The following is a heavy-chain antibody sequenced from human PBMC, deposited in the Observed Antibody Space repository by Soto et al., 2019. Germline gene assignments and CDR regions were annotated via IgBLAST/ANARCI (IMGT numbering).Heavy chain of an antibody. J-gene: IGHJ4*02. CDR1: GGSISSYY. CDR3: ARAYGVTIFGVVTHRFDY. Sequence: SETLSLTCTVSGGSISSYYWSWIRQPPGKGLEWIGYIYYSGSTNYNPSLKSRVTISVDTSEDQFSLKLSSVTAADTAVYYCARAYGVTIFGVVTHRFDYWGQGTLVTVSS. CDR2: IYYSGST. V-gene: IGHV4-59*01. D-gene: IGHD3-3*01.